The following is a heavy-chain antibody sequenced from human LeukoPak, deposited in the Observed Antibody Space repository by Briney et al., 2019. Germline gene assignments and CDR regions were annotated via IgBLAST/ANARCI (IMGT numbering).Heavy chain of an antibody. CDR2: IYPGDSDT. V-gene: IGHV5-51*01. J-gene: IGHJ4*02. CDR1: GYSFTNYW. Sequence: GESLKISCQGSGYSFTNYWLGWVRQMPGQGLEWMGIIYPGDSDTKYSPSFQGQVTISADKSITTAYLQWSSLKASDTAIYYCARYSPEYGAMSGIEYWGQGSLVTVSS. CDR3: ARYSPEYGAMSGIEY. D-gene: IGHD4/OR15-4a*01.